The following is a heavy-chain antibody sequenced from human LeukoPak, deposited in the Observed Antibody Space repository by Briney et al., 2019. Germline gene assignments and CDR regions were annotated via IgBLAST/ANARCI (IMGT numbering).Heavy chain of an antibody. CDR2: ISAGGDTT. Sequence: GGSLRLSCAASGFTFSSYAMSWVRQAPGGGLEWASGISAGGDTTYTADSVRGRFTISRDNSNNTLYLQMNVLTAEDTAVYYCAAISYSGTWPVGYWGQGILVTVTA. CDR3: AAISYSGTWPVGY. V-gene: IGHV3-23*01. J-gene: IGHJ4*02. D-gene: IGHD6-25*01. CDR1: GFTFSSYA.